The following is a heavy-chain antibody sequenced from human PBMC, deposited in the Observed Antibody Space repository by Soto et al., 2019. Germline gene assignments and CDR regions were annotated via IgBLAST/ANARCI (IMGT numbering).Heavy chain of an antibody. CDR2: INPGDGYT. J-gene: IGHJ4*02. D-gene: IGHD1-1*01. CDR3: AVGGGGTRY. Sequence: QVHLVQSGAEVTKPGASVKVSCKTSGYTFSSFAIHWVRQAPGQGLEWMAWINPGDGYTRLLQKFQGRVTVTRDTSATTVFMELNSLTSEGTAVYYCAVGGGGTRYWGQGTQVTVSS. V-gene: IGHV1-3*01. CDR1: GYTFSSFA.